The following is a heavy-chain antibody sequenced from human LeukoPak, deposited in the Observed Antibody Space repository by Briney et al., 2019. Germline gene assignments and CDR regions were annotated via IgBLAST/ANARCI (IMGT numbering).Heavy chain of an antibody. CDR3: ARDSASTGYMNAFDI. V-gene: IGHV4-61*08. Sequence: VKPSETLSLTCTVSGGSVTSSGYYWSWVRQPPGKGLEYIGYIYYSGSTNYTPSLKSRVTISVDTSKNQFSLKLRSVTAADTAVYYCARDSASTGYMNAFDIWGQGTMVTVSS. CDR1: GGSVTSSGYY. J-gene: IGHJ3*02. CDR2: IYYSGST. D-gene: IGHD3-22*01.